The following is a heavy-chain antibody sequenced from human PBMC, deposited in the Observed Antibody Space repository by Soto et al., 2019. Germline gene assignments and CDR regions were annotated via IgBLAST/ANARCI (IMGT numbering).Heavy chain of an antibody. Sequence: SETLSLTCTVSVVSISSYYWSWIRHPAGKGLEWIGRIYTSGSTNYNPSLKSRVTMSVDTSKNQFSLKLSSVTAADTAVYYCARVGKLELKGGAFDIWGQGTMVSVSS. CDR3: ARVGKLELKGGAFDI. V-gene: IGHV4-4*07. J-gene: IGHJ3*02. D-gene: IGHD1-7*01. CDR1: VVSISSYY. CDR2: IYTSGST.